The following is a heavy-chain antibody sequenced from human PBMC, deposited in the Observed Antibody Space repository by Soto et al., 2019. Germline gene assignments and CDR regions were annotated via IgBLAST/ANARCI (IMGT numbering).Heavy chain of an antibody. D-gene: IGHD3-10*01. Sequence: GGSRRLSCAASGFTFSSYAMHWVRQAPGKGLEYVSAISSNGGSTYYADSVKGRFTISRDNSKNTLYLQMGSLRAEDMAVYYCARGSGPTYYYYGMDVWGQGTTVTVSS. CDR1: GFTFSSYA. CDR2: ISSNGGST. V-gene: IGHV3-64*02. CDR3: ARGSGPTYYYYGMDV. J-gene: IGHJ6*02.